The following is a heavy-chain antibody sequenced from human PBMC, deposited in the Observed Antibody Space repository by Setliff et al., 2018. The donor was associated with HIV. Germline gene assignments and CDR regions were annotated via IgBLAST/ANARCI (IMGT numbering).Heavy chain of an antibody. Sequence: PSETLSLTCTVSGGSISSPGYYWSWIRQHPGKGLEWIGYFYYTGSDYYNPSLKSRVTISVNTSKNQFSLKLNSVNAADTAVYYCARELGASPHDVFDIWGQGTMVTVSS. V-gene: IGHV4-31*03. J-gene: IGHJ3*02. D-gene: IGHD3-16*01. CDR3: ARELGASPHDVFDI. CDR1: GGSISSPGYY. CDR2: FYYTGSD.